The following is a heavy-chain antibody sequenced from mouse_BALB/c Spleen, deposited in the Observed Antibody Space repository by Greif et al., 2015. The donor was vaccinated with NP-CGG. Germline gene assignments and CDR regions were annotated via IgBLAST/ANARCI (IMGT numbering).Heavy chain of an antibody. V-gene: IGHV1-9*01. CDR2: ILPGSGST. J-gene: IGHJ4*01. Sequence: VQLVESGAELMKPGASVKISCKATGYTFSSYWIEWVKQRPGHGLEWIGEILPGSGSTNYNEKFKGKATFTADTSSDTAYMQLSSLTSEDSAVYYCARDDYDNYAMDYWGQGTSVTVSS. D-gene: IGHD2-4*01. CDR1: GYTFSSYW. CDR3: ARDDYDNYAMDY.